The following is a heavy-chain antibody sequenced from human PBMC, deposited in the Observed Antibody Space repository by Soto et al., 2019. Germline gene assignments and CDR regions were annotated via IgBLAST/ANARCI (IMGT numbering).Heavy chain of an antibody. D-gene: IGHD3-10*01. CDR1: GYTFTSYD. V-gene: IGHV1-18*01. Sequence: ASVKVSCKASGYTFTSYDINWVRQATGQGLEWMGWMNTHNGNTNYAQNLQGRVFMTADTSTNTAYMELRSLRSDDTAIYYCTREGSAPYYYYAMDAWGQGTKVTVSS. J-gene: IGHJ6*02. CDR3: TREGSAPYYYYAMDA. CDR2: MNTHNGNT.